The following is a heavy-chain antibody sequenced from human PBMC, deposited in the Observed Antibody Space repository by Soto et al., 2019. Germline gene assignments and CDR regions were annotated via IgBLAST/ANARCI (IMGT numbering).Heavy chain of an antibody. Sequence: QVQLEESGGGVVQPGTSLRLSCVASGFTFSSYGMHWVRQAPGKGLEWVAVIPNTENKKYYADSVKGRFTISRDNPQNTLFLQMDSLMSEDTAVYYCARTAGGRVRGALDIWGQGTMVTVS. CDR1: GFTFSSYG. D-gene: IGHD6-13*01. CDR2: IPNTENKK. CDR3: ARTAGGRVRGALDI. V-gene: IGHV3-30-3*01. J-gene: IGHJ3*02.